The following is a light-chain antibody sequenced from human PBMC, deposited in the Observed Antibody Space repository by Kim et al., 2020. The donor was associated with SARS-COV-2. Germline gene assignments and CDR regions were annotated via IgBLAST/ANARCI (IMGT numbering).Light chain of an antibody. J-gene: IGKJ4*01. CDR1: QSMYHY. Sequence: SSSPGGRAPLSCRASQSMYHYIASYQQKPGQAPRLLIYDASNRATGITARFSGTGSGTDFTLTISSLEPEDFAVYYCQQRAHWPTFGGGTKVDIK. CDR3: QQRAHWPT. V-gene: IGKV3-11*01. CDR2: DAS.